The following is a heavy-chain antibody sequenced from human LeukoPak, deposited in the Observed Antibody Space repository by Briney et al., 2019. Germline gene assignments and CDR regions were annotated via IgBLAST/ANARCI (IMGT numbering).Heavy chain of an antibody. CDR2: IYYSGST. CDR1: GFTFSSYS. V-gene: IGHV4-39*01. J-gene: IGHJ4*02. Sequence: GSLRLSCAASGFTFSSYSMNWIRQPPGKGLEWIGSIYYSGSTYYNPSLKSRVTISVDTSKNQFSLKLSSVTAADTAVYYCASPGSYSFPAYWGQGTLVTVSS. D-gene: IGHD1-26*01. CDR3: ASPGSYSFPAY.